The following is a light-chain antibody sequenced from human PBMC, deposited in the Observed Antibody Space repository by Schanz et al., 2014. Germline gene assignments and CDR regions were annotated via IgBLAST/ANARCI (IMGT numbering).Light chain of an antibody. Sequence: QSALTQPASVSGSPGQSITISCTGTSSDVGGYNYVSWYQQHPGKAPKLMIYEVTKRPSGVPDRFSGSKSGNTASLIISGLQVEDEADYYCSSYTTNIPRVFGGGTKLTVL. CDR1: SSDVGGYNY. CDR2: EVT. J-gene: IGLJ3*02. CDR3: SSYTTNIPRV. V-gene: IGLV2-14*01.